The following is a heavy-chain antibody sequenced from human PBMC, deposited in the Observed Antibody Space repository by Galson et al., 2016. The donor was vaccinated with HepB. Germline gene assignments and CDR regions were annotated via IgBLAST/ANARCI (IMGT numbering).Heavy chain of an antibody. CDR3: AKGRRELRGD. J-gene: IGHJ4*02. D-gene: IGHD1-14*01. CDR1: GGSFSDDY. CDR2: INHSGNT. Sequence: SETLSLTCAVYGGSFSDDYWNWIRQSPGKRLEWIGEINHSGNTNYNPSLESRVTISVDTSKNQFSLKLISVTAADTAVYYCAKGRRELRGDWGQGTLATVSS. V-gene: IGHV4-34*01.